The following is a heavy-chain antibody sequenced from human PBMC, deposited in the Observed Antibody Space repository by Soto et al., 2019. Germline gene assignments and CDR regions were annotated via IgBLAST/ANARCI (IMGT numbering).Heavy chain of an antibody. V-gene: IGHV3-23*01. CDR2: ISGSGSLT. J-gene: IGHJ4*02. CDR3: AKHTQERYSSSSGDY. CDR1: GFTFSSYA. D-gene: IGHD6-6*01. Sequence: GGSLRLSCAASGFTFSSYAMSWVRQAPGKGLEWVSAISGSGSLTYYADSVKGRFTISRDNSKNPLYLQMNSLRAEDTDVYSGAKHTQERYSSSSGDYWGQGTLVTVSS.